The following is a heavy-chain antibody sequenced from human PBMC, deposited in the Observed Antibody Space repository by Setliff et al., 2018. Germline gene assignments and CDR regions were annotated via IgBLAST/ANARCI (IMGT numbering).Heavy chain of an antibody. V-gene: IGHV3-7*01. D-gene: IGHD3-3*01. CDR1: GFTFSNCW. Sequence: GGSLRLSCTASGFTFSNCWVSWVRQAPGKGLEWVASINPGGSEKYYADSVKGRFSIARDNAKNSLYLQMNSLRAEDTALFYCARAVTIFGVVTPIYFYYMDVWGKGTTVTVSS. CDR2: INPGGSEK. J-gene: IGHJ6*03. CDR3: ARAVTIFGVVTPIYFYYMDV.